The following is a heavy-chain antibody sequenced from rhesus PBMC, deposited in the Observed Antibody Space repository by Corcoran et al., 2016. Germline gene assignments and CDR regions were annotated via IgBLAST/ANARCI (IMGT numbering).Heavy chain of an antibody. J-gene: IGHJ4*01. Sequence: QLLLQESGPGLVKPSETLSVTCAVSGGSISSSYWSWIRQAPGKGLEWIGYIYGSVSSTNYNPSLKSRVTLSVDTAKNQLSLKLSSVTTADTAVYYCARDLTYSSGWYGFDYGGQGVLVTVSS. D-gene: IGHD6-31*01. CDR1: GGSISSSY. V-gene: IGHV4-169*02. CDR3: ARDLTYSSGWYGFDY. CDR2: IYGSVSST.